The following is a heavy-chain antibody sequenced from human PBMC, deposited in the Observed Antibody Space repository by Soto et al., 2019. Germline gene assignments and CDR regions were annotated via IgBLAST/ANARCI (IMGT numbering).Heavy chain of an antibody. J-gene: IGHJ4*02. CDR2: IYYSGST. Sequence: SETLSLTCTVSGGSISSSSYYWGWIRQPPGKGLECIGSIYYSGSTYYNPSLKSRVTISVDTSKNQFSLKLSSVTAADTAVYYCARRGVGVVTAATVYYFDYWGQGTLVTVSS. D-gene: IGHD2-2*01. CDR3: ARRGVGVVTAATVYYFDY. V-gene: IGHV4-39*01. CDR1: GGSISSSSYY.